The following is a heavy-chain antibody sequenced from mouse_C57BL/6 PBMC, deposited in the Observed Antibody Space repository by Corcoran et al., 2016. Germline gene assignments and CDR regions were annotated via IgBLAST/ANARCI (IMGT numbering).Heavy chain of an antibody. Sequence: QIQLVQSGPELKKPGETVKISCKASGYTFTTYGISWVKQAPGKGLKWMGWINTYSGVPTYADDFKGRFAFSLETSASTAYLQINNLKNEDTATYFCARTAAQATYAMDYWGQGTSVTVSS. D-gene: IGHD3-2*02. CDR3: ARTAAQATYAMDY. V-gene: IGHV9-3*01. CDR1: GYTFTTYG. J-gene: IGHJ4*01. CDR2: INTYSGVP.